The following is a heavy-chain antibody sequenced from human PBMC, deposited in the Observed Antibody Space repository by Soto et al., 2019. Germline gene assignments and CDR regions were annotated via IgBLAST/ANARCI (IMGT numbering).Heavy chain of an antibody. CDR3: ARGGLNKLRGHAFDI. CDR2: IYHSGST. V-gene: IGHV4-30-2*01. D-gene: IGHD1-26*01. Sequence: SETLSLTCAVSGGSISSGGYSWSWIRQPPGKGLEWIGYIYHSGSTYYNPSLKSRVTISVDRSKNQFSLKLSSVTAADTAVYYCARGGLNKLRGHAFDIWGQGTMVTVSS. CDR1: GGSISSGGYS. J-gene: IGHJ3*02.